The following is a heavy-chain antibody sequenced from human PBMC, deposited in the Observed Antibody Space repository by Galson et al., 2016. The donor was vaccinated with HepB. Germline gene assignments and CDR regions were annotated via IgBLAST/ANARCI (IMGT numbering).Heavy chain of an antibody. V-gene: IGHV3-64D*06. CDR1: GFTFKNSS. CDR3: VSSRDGYSRLPLDY. J-gene: IGHJ4*02. CDR2: ISRNGGST. Sequence: SLRLSCAASGFTFKNSSMHWVRQAPGRGLEYVSAISRNGGSTHLADSVKGRFTISRDNSKNTLFLQMSSLRTEDTALYYCVSSRDGYSRLPLDYWGQGTLVTVSS. D-gene: IGHD5-24*01.